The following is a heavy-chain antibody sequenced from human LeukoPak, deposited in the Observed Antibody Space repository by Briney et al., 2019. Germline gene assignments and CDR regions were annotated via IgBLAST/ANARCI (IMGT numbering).Heavy chain of an antibody. CDR1: GGSISSSSYY. V-gene: IGHV4-39*01. Sequence: SETLSLTCTVSGGSISSSSYYWGWIRQPPGKGLEWIGSTYYSGSTYYNPSLKSRVTISVDTSKNQFSLKLSSVTAADTAVYYCATRVVVPALNAFDIWGQGAMVTVSS. CDR3: ATRVVVPALNAFDI. CDR2: TYYSGST. J-gene: IGHJ3*02. D-gene: IGHD2-2*01.